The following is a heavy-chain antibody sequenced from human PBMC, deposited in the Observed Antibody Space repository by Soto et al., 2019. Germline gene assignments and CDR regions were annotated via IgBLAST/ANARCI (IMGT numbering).Heavy chain of an antibody. J-gene: IGHJ4*02. CDR2: LYYSGST. D-gene: IGHD6-19*01. CDR3: ARHYSSGWDYFDY. V-gene: IGHV4-39*01. Sequence: PSETLSLTCNVSGGSIGTRNYYWAWIRQPPGKGLEWIGSLYYSGSTYYNPSLKSRVTISVDTSKNQFSLKVTSVTAADTAVYYCARHYSSGWDYFDYWGQGTLVTVPQ. CDR1: GGSIGTRNYY.